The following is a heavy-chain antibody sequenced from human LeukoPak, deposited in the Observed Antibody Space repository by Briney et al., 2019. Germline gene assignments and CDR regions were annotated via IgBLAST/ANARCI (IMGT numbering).Heavy chain of an antibody. CDR3: ARGLVTMLRGVMGY. D-gene: IGHD3-10*01. CDR2: MKQDGSEK. Sequence: GGSLRLSCAASGFTFSSYGMHWVRQTPGKGLEWVANMKQDGSEKTYVDSVGGRFTISRDNAKTSLYLQMNSLRVEDTAIYYCARGLVTMLRGVMGYWGQGTLVTVSS. CDR1: GFTFSSYG. V-gene: IGHV3-7*04. J-gene: IGHJ4*02.